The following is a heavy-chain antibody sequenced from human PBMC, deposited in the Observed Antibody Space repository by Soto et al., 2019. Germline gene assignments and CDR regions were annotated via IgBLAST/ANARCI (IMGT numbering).Heavy chain of an antibody. CDR2: INPNSGGT. CDR1: GYTFTEYY. D-gene: IGHD3-10*01. Sequence: QVQLEQSGAEVKKPGASVKVSCKASGYTFTEYYIHWVRQAPEQGLVWMGWINPNSGGTKYAQKFQGWVTLTRNTSTSTAYMELSSLKSDDTAVYYCARSPGGGGDYYYGMDVWGQGTTVTVSS. V-gene: IGHV1-2*04. J-gene: IGHJ6*02. CDR3: ARSPGGGGDYYYGMDV.